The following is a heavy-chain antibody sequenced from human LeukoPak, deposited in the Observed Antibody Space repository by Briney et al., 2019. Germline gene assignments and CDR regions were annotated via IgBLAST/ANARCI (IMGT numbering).Heavy chain of an antibody. CDR2: IYTSGST. V-gene: IGHV4-4*07. D-gene: IGHD3-22*01. CDR3: ASSYSSGYYEVDY. CDR1: GGSISSYY. J-gene: IGHJ4*02. Sequence: PSETLSLTCTVSGGSISSYYWSWIRQPAGKGLEWIGRIYTSGSTNYNPSLKSRVTMSVDASKNQLSLKLSSVSAADTAVYYSASSYSSGYYEVDYWGQGTLVTVSS.